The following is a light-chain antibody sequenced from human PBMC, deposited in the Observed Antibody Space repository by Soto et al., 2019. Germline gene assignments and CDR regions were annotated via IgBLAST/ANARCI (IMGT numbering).Light chain of an antibody. J-gene: IGKJ1*01. CDR2: DAS. V-gene: IGKV3-11*01. Sequence: EIVLTQSPATLSLSPGERATLSCRASQSVSRYLAWYQQKPGQAPRLLIYDASHRATGIPARFSGSGSGTDFSLTISSPEPEDFAVYYCQQRSNWPPTFGQGTKVEIK. CDR1: QSVSRY. CDR3: QQRSNWPPT.